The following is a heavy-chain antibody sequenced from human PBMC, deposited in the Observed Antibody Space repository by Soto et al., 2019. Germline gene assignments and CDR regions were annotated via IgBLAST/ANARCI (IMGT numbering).Heavy chain of an antibody. J-gene: IGHJ4*02. Sequence: SVKVSCKASGGTFSSYAISWVRQAPGQGLEWMGGIIPIFGTANYAQKFQGRVTITADESTSTAYMELSSLISEDTAVYYCARGPAPPYDHGVSSDYWGQGTLFTVSS. CDR2: IIPIFGTA. D-gene: IGHD3-3*01. CDR1: GGTFSSYA. V-gene: IGHV1-69*13. CDR3: ARGPAPPYDHGVSSDY.